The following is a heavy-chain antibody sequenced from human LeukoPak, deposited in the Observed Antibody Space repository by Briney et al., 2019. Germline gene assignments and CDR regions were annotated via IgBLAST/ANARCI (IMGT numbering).Heavy chain of an antibody. V-gene: IGHV3-30*03. CDR3: TRVGYIDEGIDY. J-gene: IGHJ4*02. CDR1: GFTFSSYG. Sequence: PGGSLRLSCAASGFTFSSYGMHWVRQAPGKGLEWVAVISSDGNNKNYVDSVKGRFTISRDNAKNSLYLQMNSLRAEDTAIYYCTRVGYIDEGIDYWGQGTLVTVSS. CDR2: ISSDGNNK. D-gene: IGHD5-24*01.